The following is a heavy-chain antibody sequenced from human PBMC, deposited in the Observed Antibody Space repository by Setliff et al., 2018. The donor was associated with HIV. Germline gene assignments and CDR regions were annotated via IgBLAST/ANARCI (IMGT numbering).Heavy chain of an antibody. CDR1: GFTFSDHC. J-gene: IGHJ5*02. CDR2: ISGGSTSHM. D-gene: IGHD1-20*01. V-gene: IGHV3-11*06. Sequence: GGSLRLSCAASGFTFSDHCMSWIRQAPGKGLEWVSYISGGSTSHMNYADSVKGRFTISRDNAKNSLYLQMNSLRAEDTAVYYCARYKWNNWIFGWFDPWGQGTQVTVSS. CDR3: ARYKWNNWIFGWFDP.